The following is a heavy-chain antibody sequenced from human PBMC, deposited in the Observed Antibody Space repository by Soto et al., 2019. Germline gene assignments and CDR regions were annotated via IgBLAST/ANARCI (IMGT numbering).Heavy chain of an antibody. CDR1: GFTFSSYS. Sequence: EVQLVESGGGLVKPGGSLRLSCAASGFTFSSYSMNWVRQAPGKGLEWVSSISSGSDYIFYADSVKGRFTISRDNAKNSVFLQMNSLTAADTAVYYCARSPVGDAFNVWGQGTVVTVSS. V-gene: IGHV3-21*01. CDR3: ARSPVGDAFNV. CDR2: ISSGSDYI. J-gene: IGHJ3*01.